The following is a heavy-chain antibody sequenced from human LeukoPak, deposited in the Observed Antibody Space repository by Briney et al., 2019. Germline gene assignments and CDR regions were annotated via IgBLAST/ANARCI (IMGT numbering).Heavy chain of an antibody. D-gene: IGHD3-10*01. V-gene: IGHV3-21*01. Sequence: GGSLRLSCAASGFIFSSYSMNWVRQAPGKGLEWVSSITISSTYIYYADSVKGRFTISRDNAKNSLYLQVNSLRAEDTAVYYCARDRIRGVYRAFDIGAKGQWSPSLQ. CDR2: ITISSTYI. CDR1: GFIFSSYS. CDR3: ARDRIRGVYRAFDI. J-gene: IGHJ3*02.